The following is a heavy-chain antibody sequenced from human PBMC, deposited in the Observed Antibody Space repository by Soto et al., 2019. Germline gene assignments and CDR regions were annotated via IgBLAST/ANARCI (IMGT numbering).Heavy chain of an antibody. CDR1: GYNFDTSW. V-gene: IGHV5-10-1*01. CDR2: IDPSDSYT. Sequence: GESLKISCKVSGYNFDTSWIGWVRQMPGKGLEWMGRIDPSDSYTNYSPSFQGHVTISADKSISTAYLQWSSLKASDTAMYYCARHRIQLERYYYYGMDVWGQGTTVTVSS. CDR3: ARHRIQLERYYYYGMDV. J-gene: IGHJ6*02. D-gene: IGHD1-1*01.